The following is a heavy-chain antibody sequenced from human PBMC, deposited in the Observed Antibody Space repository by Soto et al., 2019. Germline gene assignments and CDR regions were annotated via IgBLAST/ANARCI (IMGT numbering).Heavy chain of an antibody. CDR2: IYPGDSDT. CDR3: VRPSDSSGWYDY. V-gene: IGHV5-51*01. J-gene: IGHJ4*02. CDR1: GYSFISYW. D-gene: IGHD6-19*01. Sequence: GESLKISCQGSGYSFISYWIGWVRQTPGKGLEWMGMIYPGDSDTRYSPPFQGQVTISADKSISAAFLQWSSLKASDTAMYYCVRPSDSSGWYDYWGQGTLVTVSS.